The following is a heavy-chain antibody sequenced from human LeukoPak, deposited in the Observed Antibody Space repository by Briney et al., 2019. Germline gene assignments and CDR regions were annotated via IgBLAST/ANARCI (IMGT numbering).Heavy chain of an antibody. V-gene: IGHV4-4*07. CDR3: ARDIVAASSDGFDV. Sequence: SETLSLTCSVSGGSVSSFFWSWIRQPAGRELEWLGRMFANGNANYNPSLKSRISMSVDTSTSQFSLTLTSVTAADTVICYCARDIVAASSDGFDVWGQGATVIVSS. CDR2: MFANGNA. CDR1: GGSVSSFF. J-gene: IGHJ3*01. D-gene: IGHD2-21*01.